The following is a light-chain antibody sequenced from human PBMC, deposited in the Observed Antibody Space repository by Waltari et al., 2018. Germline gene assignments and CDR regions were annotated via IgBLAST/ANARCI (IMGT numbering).Light chain of an antibody. CDR3: SSYAGSSKGV. Sequence: QSALTQPASVSGSPGQSITISCTGTSSDVGNYKRVSWYQQPPGKAPKLMIYAVIKRPSGVSDRFSGSKSGDMASLKISGLQPEDEAEYFCSSYAGSSKGVFGGGTKVTVL. CDR2: AVI. V-gene: IGLV2-23*02. CDR1: SSDVGNYKR. J-gene: IGLJ2*01.